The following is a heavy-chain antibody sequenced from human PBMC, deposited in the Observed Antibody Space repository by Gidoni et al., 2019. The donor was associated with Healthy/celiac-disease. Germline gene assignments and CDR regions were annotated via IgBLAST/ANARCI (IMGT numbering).Heavy chain of an antibody. CDR3: ARGVVVPAAISLFRLHYYGMDV. D-gene: IGHD2-2*01. J-gene: IGHJ6*02. Sequence: RQPPGKGLEWIGESNHSGSTNYNPSLKSRVTISVDTSKNQFSRKLSSVTAADTAVYYCARGVVVPAAISLFRLHYYGMDVWGQGTTVTVSS. V-gene: IGHV4-34*01. CDR2: SNHSGST.